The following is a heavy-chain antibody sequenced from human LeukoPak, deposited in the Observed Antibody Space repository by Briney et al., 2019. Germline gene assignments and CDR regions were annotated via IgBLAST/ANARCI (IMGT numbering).Heavy chain of an antibody. V-gene: IGHV3-74*01. D-gene: IGHD6-19*01. J-gene: IGHJ4*02. CDR3: ARGGNSLGSGWYYFNY. CDR1: GFTFSNYW. Sequence: PGGSLRLSCAASGFTFSNYWMHWVRQVPGKGPEWVSRINKDGSITNFADSVKGRFTISRDNAKNTVYLQMNSLRAEDTAVYYCARGGNSLGSGWYYFNYWGQGTLVTVSS. CDR2: INKDGSIT.